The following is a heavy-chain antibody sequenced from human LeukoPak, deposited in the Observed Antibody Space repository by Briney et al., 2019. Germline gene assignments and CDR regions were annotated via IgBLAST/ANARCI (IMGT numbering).Heavy chain of an antibody. V-gene: IGHV3-23*01. J-gene: IGHJ4*02. Sequence: GGSLRLSCAASGFTFDDYAMHRVRQAPGKGLEWVSGISSSSSYICYADSVKGRFTISGDNSKNTLYLQMNSLRAEDTAVYYCAKSMTPVPDRIAVAGQALDYWGQGTLVTVSS. CDR2: ISSSSSYI. CDR1: GFTFDDYA. CDR3: AKSMTPVPDRIAVAGQALDY. D-gene: IGHD6-19*01.